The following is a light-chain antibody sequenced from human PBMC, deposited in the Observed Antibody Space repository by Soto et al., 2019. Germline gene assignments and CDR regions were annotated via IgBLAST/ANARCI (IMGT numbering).Light chain of an antibody. V-gene: IGKV3-15*01. Sequence: EIVLTQSPGTLSLSPGERATLSCRTSQSVDSRLAWYQHKPGQAPRLLIYGASNRATGIPARFSGSGSGTEFTLTISSLQSEDFAVYYCQQYNNWPPITFGQGTRLEIK. CDR2: GAS. CDR1: QSVDSR. J-gene: IGKJ5*01. CDR3: QQYNNWPPIT.